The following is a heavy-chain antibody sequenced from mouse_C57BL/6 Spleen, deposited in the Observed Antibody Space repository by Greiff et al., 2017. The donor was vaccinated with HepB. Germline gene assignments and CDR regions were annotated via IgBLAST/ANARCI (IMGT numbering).Heavy chain of an antibody. J-gene: IGHJ3*01. Sequence: QVQLQQPGAELVMPGASVKLSCKASGYTFTSYWMHWVKQRPGQGLEWIGEIDPSDSYTNYNQKFKGKSTLTVDKSSSTAYMQLSSLTSEDSAVYYCARWIDYDGGAWFAYWGQGTLVTVSA. CDR1: GYTFTSYW. CDR2: IDPSDSYT. D-gene: IGHD2-4*01. V-gene: IGHV1-69*01. CDR3: ARWIDYDGGAWFAY.